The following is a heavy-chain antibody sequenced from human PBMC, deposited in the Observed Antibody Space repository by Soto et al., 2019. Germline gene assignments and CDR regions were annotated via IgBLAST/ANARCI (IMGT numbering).Heavy chain of an antibody. Sequence: ESGGDFVQPGESLRLSCVASQFPFDVYSMHWVRQAPGKGLEWVSYIRHTTSATFYADAVKGRFTISRDNRKNSLFLQMNSLRDDDTGVYFCARDRGSSGMFELDVWGPGTLVTVS. CDR1: QFPFDVYS. J-gene: IGHJ3*01. V-gene: IGHV3-48*02. CDR2: IRHTTSAT. CDR3: ARDRGSSGMFELDV. D-gene: IGHD6-19*01.